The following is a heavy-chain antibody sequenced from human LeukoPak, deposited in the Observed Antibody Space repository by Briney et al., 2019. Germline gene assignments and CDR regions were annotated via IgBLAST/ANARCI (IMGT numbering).Heavy chain of an antibody. D-gene: IGHD3-3*01. CDR3: ARTSYDFWSGYYLYYYMDV. CDR1: GGSISSYY. Sequence: ASETLSLTCTVSGGSISSYYWSWIRQPPGKGLEWIGYIYYSGSTNYNPSLKSRVTISVDTSKNQLSLKLSSVTAADTAVYYCARTSYDFWSGYYLYYYMDVWGKGTTVTVSS. CDR2: IYYSGST. J-gene: IGHJ6*03. V-gene: IGHV4-59*01.